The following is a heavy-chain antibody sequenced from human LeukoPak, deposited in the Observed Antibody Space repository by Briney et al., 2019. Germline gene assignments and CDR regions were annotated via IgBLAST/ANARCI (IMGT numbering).Heavy chain of an antibody. CDR2: INHSGST. CDR3: ARVYYGSGSYYLGR. J-gene: IGHJ4*02. Sequence: PSETLSLTCAVYGGSFSGYYWSWIRQPPGKGLEWIGEINHSGSTNYNPSLKSRVTISVDTSKNQFSLKLSSVTAADTAVYYCARVYYGSGSYYLGRWGQGTLVTVSS. CDR1: GGSFSGYY. V-gene: IGHV4-34*01. D-gene: IGHD3-10*01.